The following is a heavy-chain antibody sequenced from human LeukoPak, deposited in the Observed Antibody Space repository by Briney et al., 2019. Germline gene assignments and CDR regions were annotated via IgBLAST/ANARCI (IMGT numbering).Heavy chain of an antibody. CDR2: IIPIFGTA. J-gene: IGHJ6*02. CDR1: GGTFSSYA. V-gene: IGHV1-69*05. Sequence: ASVKVSCKASGGTFSSYAISWVRQAPGQGLEWMGGIIPIFGTANYAQKFQGRVTITTDESTSTAYMELSSLRSEDTAVYYCARAAWGDGYNHYYYGMDVWGQGTTVTVSS. CDR3: ARAAWGDGYNHYYYGMDV. D-gene: IGHD5-24*01.